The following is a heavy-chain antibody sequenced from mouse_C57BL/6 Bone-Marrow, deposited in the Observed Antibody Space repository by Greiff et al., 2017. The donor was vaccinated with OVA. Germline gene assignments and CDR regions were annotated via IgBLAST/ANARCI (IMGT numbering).Heavy chain of an antibody. D-gene: IGHD6-5*01. CDR2: IDPANGNT. V-gene: IGHV14-3*01. Sequence: VHVKQSVAELVRPGASVKLSCTASGFNIKNTYMHWVKQRPEKGLEWIGRIDPANGNTKYAPKFQGKATITADTSSNTAYLQLSSLTSEDTAIYYCARGLAYTHWYFDVWGTGTTVTVSS. CDR3: ARGLAYTHWYFDV. CDR1: GFNIKNTY. J-gene: IGHJ1*03.